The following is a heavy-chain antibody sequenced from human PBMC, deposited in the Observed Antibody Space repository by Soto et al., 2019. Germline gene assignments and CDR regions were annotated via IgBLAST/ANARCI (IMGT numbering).Heavy chain of an antibody. CDR2: MNPNSGNT. CDR3: ARGKYGSSDYYYAGY. J-gene: IGHJ4*02. CDR1: GYTFTSYD. V-gene: IGHV1-8*01. D-gene: IGHD2-2*01. Sequence: GASVKVSCKASGYTFTSYDINWVRQAPGQGLEWMGWMNPNSGNTGYAQKFQGRVTMTRHTTINTAYMELSSLRSEDTAVYFCARGKYGSSDYYYAGYWGQGTLVTVSS.